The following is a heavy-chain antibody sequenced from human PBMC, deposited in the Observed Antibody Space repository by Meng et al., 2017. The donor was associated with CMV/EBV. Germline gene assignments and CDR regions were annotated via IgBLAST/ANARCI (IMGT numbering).Heavy chain of an antibody. CDR2: INHSGST. CDR1: GGSFSGYY. V-gene: IGHV4-34*01. Sequence: SETLSLTCAVYGGSFSGYYWSWIRQPPGKGLEWIGEINHSGSTNYNPSLKSRVTISVDTSKNQFSLKLSSVTAADTAVYYCASSTVVTDLDYWGQGTLVTVPQ. J-gene: IGHJ4*02. D-gene: IGHD4-23*01. CDR3: ASSTVVTDLDY.